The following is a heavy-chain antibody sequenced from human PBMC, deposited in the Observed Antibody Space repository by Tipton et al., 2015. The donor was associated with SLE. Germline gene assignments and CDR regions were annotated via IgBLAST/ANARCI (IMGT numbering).Heavy chain of an antibody. D-gene: IGHD6-13*01. V-gene: IGHV3-9*01. CDR1: GFTFNDYA. Sequence: SLRLSCAASGFTFNDYAMHWVRQSPGRGLEWVSGISWNSDTLAYADSVKGRFTISRDNSKNTLYLQMNSLRAEDTAVYYCARDRGSSWFFFDYWGQGTLVTVSS. CDR3: ARDRGSSWFFFDY. CDR2: ISWNSDTL. J-gene: IGHJ4*02.